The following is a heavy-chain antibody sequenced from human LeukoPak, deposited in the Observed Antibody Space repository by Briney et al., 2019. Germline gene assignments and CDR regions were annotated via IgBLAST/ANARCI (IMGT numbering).Heavy chain of an antibody. Sequence: GGSLRLSCAASGFTFSSYAMSWVRQAPGKGLEWVSAISGSGGSTYYADSVKGRFTISRDNSKNTLYLQMNSLRAEDTAVYYCAKDELGYCSGGSCYPWDHYYGMDVWGQGTTVTVSS. CDR3: AKDELGYCSGGSCYPWDHYYGMDV. J-gene: IGHJ6*02. V-gene: IGHV3-23*01. CDR1: GFTFSSYA. CDR2: ISGSGGST. D-gene: IGHD2-15*01.